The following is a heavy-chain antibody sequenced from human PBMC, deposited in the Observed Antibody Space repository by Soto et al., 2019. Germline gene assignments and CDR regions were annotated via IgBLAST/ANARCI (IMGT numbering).Heavy chain of an antibody. CDR3: AITPRSSYGPFDY. Sequence: GGSLRLSCVASGFTFNDYYMSWIRQAPGKGLEWLSYISVTSAYTNYAESVKGRFTISRDNAQNSLYLQMNSLRAEDTALYYCAITPRSSYGPFDYWGRGTMGTVSS. CDR1: GFTFNDYY. CDR2: ISVTSAYT. V-gene: IGHV3-11*06. D-gene: IGHD5-18*01. J-gene: IGHJ4*02.